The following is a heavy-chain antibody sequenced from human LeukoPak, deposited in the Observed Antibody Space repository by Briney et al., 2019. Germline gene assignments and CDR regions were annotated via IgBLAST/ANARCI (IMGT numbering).Heavy chain of an antibody. Sequence: GGSLRLSSAASGFTFSSYWMHWVRQAPGKGLVWVSRINSDGSSAIYADSVKGRFTFSRDNAKNTLYLQMNSLRAEDTAVYYCVRDKFGTLIYGSSCFDSWGQGTLVIVSS. CDR2: INSDGSSA. CDR1: GFTFSSYW. D-gene: IGHD6-6*01. J-gene: IGHJ4*02. CDR3: VRDKFGTLIYGSSCFDS. V-gene: IGHV3-74*01.